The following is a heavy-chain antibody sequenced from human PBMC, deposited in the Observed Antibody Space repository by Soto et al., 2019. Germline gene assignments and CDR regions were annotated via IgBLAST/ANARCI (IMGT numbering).Heavy chain of an antibody. Sequence: QVQLVQSGAEVKKPGASVKVSCKVSGYTLTELSMHWVRQAPGKGLEWMGGFDPEDGETIYAQKFQGRVTMTEGTTTDTAYMELSSLRSEDTAVYYCARPYYDFWSGYYHNWFDPWGQGTLVTVSS. D-gene: IGHD3-3*01. CDR1: GYTLTELS. CDR2: FDPEDGET. V-gene: IGHV1-24*01. J-gene: IGHJ5*02. CDR3: ARPYYDFWSGYYHNWFDP.